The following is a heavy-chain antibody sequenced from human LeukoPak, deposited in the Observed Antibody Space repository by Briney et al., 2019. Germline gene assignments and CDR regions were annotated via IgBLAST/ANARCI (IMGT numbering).Heavy chain of an antibody. CDR1: GFTFSSYG. V-gene: IGHV3-30*18. CDR3: AKDQRSRYFDWSGYYYGMDV. CDR2: ISYDGSNK. J-gene: IGHJ6*02. D-gene: IGHD3-9*01. Sequence: GGSLRLSCAASGFTFSSYGMHWVRQAPGKGLEWVAVISYDGSNKYYADSVKGRFTISRDNSKNTLYLQMNSLRAEDTAVYYCAKDQRSRYFDWSGYYYGMDVWGQGTTVTVSS.